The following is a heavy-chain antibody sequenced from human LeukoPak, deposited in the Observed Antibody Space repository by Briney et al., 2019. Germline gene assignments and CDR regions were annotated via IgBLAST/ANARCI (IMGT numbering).Heavy chain of an antibody. Sequence: GGSLRLSCAASGFTFSSYAMHWVRQAPGKGLEWVAVISYDGSNKYYADSVKGRFTISRDNSKNTLYLQMNSLRAEDTAVYYCAVLTYSYDSSFDYWGQGTLVTVSS. CDR2: ISYDGSNK. V-gene: IGHV3-30*04. D-gene: IGHD3-22*01. CDR1: GFTFSSYA. CDR3: AVLTYSYDSSFDY. J-gene: IGHJ4*02.